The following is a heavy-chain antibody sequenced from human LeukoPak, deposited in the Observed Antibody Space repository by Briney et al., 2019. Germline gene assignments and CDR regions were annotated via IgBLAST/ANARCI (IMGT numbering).Heavy chain of an antibody. CDR3: ARDSYNWNDGGADY. V-gene: IGHV3-21*01. Sequence: GGSLRLSCAASGFTFSSFTMNWVRQAPGKGLEWVSSISSSSDYIYYADSVKGRLTISRDNAKNSLYLQMNSLRAEDTAVYYCARDSYNWNDGGADYWGQGTLVTVSS. CDR2: ISSSSDYI. D-gene: IGHD1-20*01. CDR1: GFTFSSFT. J-gene: IGHJ4*02.